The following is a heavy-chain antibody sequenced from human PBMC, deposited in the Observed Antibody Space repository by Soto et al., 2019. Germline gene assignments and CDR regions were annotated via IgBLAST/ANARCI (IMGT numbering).Heavy chain of an antibody. CDR1: GFTVSSYA. V-gene: IGHV3-23*01. CDR3: AKALRFTFTTGYYMDV. D-gene: IGHD3-16*01. Sequence: EVQLLESGGGLVQPGGSLRLSCAASGFTVSSYAMSWVRQAPGKGLEWVSAISGSGSTYSADSVKGRFTISRDSSKNTVYLEMHSLRAEDTAVYYCAKALRFTFTTGYYMDVWGRGTTVTVSS. CDR2: ISGSGST. J-gene: IGHJ6*03.